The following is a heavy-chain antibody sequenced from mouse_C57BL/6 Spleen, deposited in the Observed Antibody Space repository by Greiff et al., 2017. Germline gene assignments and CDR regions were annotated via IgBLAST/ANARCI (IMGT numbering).Heavy chain of an antibody. CDR3: TPSSYYGYDDAMDY. J-gene: IGHJ4*01. CDR1: GFTFSDSW. Sequence: DVMLVESGGGLVQPGGSMKLSCAASGFTFSDSWMDWVRQSPEKGLEWVAEIRNKANNHATYYAESVKGRFTISRDDSKSSVYLQMNSLRAEDTGIYYCTPSSYYGYDDAMDYWGQGTSVTVSS. V-gene: IGHV6-6*01. D-gene: IGHD2-9*01. CDR2: IRNKANNHAT.